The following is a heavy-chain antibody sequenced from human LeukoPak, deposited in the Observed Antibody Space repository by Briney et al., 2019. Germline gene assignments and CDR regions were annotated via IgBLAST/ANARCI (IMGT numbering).Heavy chain of an antibody. CDR2: IYSGGST. CDR1: GFTFSSYE. J-gene: IGHJ4*02. D-gene: IGHD1-26*01. CDR3: ATDASPMGATRGFDY. Sequence: SGGSLRLSCAASGFTFSSYEMNWVRQAPGKGLKWVSVIYSGGSTYYADSVKGRFTISRDNSKNTLYLQMNNLRAEDTAVYYCATDASPMGATRGFDYWGQGTLVTVSS. V-gene: IGHV3-66*01.